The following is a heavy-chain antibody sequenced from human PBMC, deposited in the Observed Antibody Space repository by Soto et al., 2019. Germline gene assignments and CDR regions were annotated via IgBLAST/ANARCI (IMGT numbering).Heavy chain of an antibody. J-gene: IGHJ6*02. Sequence: PGGSLRLSCAASGFTFSAVYMSWIRQAPNKGLEYISAISSSGGSTYYADSVKGRFTISRDNSKNTLYLQMNSLRAEDTAVYYCAKDFSLNLGPNYGMDVWGQGTTVTVSS. V-gene: IGHV3-23*01. D-gene: IGHD3-3*01. CDR2: ISSSGGST. CDR3: AKDFSLNLGPNYGMDV. CDR1: GFTFSAVY.